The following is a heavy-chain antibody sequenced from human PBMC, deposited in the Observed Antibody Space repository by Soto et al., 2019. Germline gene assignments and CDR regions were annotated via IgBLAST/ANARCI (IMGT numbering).Heavy chain of an antibody. CDR3: ARDRRDGCNYNWFDP. J-gene: IGHJ5*02. Sequence: QVQLVQSGAEVKKPGASVKVSCKASGYTFTGYYMHWVRQAPGQGLEWMGWINPNSGGTNYAQKFQGRVTMTRDTSISTAYMELSRLRSDDTAVYYCARDRRDGCNYNWFDPWGQGTLVTVSS. V-gene: IGHV1-2*02. CDR1: GYTFTGYY. CDR2: INPNSGGT. D-gene: IGHD6-19*01.